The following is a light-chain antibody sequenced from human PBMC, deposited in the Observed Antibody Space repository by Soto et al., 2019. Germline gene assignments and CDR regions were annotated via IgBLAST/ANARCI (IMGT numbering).Light chain of an antibody. CDR1: ESIGSF. CDR3: QEYVSYSALA. V-gene: IGKV1-5*03. CDR2: KAS. Sequence: DIQMTQSPSTLSASLGDRVTITCRASESIGSFLAWYQQKAGKAPKLLIYKASTLQIEVPSRFSGSGSGTDFTLTINGRQPDDFATYYCQEYVSYSALAFGGGTKVEIK. J-gene: IGKJ4*01.